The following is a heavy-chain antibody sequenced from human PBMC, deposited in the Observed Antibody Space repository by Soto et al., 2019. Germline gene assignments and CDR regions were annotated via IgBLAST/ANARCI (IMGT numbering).Heavy chain of an antibody. D-gene: IGHD3-22*01. CDR3: AKDSISSDGGYYLYYFDS. V-gene: IGHV3-23*01. Sequence: PGGSMRLSCAGSGFTFSRYAVSWVRQAPGKGLEWVSAISGSGGSTYFRDTVRGRFTISRDNSKNTLYLQMDSLRAEDTAVYYCAKDSISSDGGYYLYYFDSWGQGTPVTVSS. CDR1: GFTFSRYA. J-gene: IGHJ4*02. CDR2: ISGSGGST.